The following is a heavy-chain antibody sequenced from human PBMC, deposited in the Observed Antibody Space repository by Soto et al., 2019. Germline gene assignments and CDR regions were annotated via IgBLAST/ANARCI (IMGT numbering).Heavy chain of an antibody. Sequence: QVQLQQWGAGLLKPSETLSLTCAVYGGSFSGYYWSWIRQPPGKGLEWIGEINHSGSTNYNPSLKSRVTISVDTSKNQFSLKLSSVTAADTAVYYCARFKSGGDLAYWGQGTLVTVSS. D-gene: IGHD2-21*02. CDR3: ARFKSGGDLAY. V-gene: IGHV4-34*01. J-gene: IGHJ4*02. CDR1: GGSFSGYY. CDR2: INHSGST.